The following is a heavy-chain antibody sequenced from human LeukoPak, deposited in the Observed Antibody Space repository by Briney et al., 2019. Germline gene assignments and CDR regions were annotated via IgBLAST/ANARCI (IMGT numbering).Heavy chain of an antibody. Sequence: GGSLRLSCAASGFTFSSYAMIWVRQAPGKGLEWVSAISGSGGSTYYADSVKGRFTISRDNSKNTLYLQMNSLRAEDTAVYYCAKVLYYDFWSGSVGFDPWGQGTLVTVSS. V-gene: IGHV3-23*01. CDR1: GFTFSSYA. D-gene: IGHD3-3*01. CDR3: AKVLYYDFWSGSVGFDP. J-gene: IGHJ5*02. CDR2: ISGSGGST.